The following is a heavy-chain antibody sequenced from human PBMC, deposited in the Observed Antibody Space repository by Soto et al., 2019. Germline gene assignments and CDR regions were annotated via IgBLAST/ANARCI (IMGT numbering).Heavy chain of an antibody. CDR1: GYTFTSYY. CDR3: ARDGGNYDILTGYPDY. D-gene: IGHD3-9*01. J-gene: IGHJ4*02. CDR2: INPSGGST. Sequence: GASVKVSCKASGYTFTSYYMHWVRQAPGQGLEWMGIINPSGGSTSYAQKFQGRVTTTRDTSTSTVYMELSSLRSEDTAVYYCARDGGNYDILTGYPDYWGQGTLVTSPQ. V-gene: IGHV1-46*03.